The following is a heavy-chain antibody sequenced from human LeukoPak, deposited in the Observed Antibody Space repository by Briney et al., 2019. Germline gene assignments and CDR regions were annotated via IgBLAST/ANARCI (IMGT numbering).Heavy chain of an antibody. J-gene: IGHJ4*02. CDR1: GFTFSSYS. V-gene: IGHV3-21*01. Sequence: GGSLRPSCAASGFTFSSYSMNWVRQAPGKGLEWVSSISSGSVYIYYADSVKGRFTISRDNAKNSLYLQMNSLRAEDTAVYYCASTWEQWLIDYWGQGTLVTVSS. CDR3: ASTWEQWLIDY. CDR2: ISSGSVYI. D-gene: IGHD6-19*01.